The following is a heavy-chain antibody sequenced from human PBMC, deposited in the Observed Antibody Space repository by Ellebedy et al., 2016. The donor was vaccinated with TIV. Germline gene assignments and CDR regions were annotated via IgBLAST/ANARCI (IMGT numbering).Heavy chain of an antibody. J-gene: IGHJ4*02. CDR3: ATTYSSGYLSY. Sequence: ASVKVSCKASGGTFSSYAISWVRQAPGQGLEWMGGIIPIFGTANYAQKFQGRVTITADESTSTAYMELSSLRSEDTAVYYCATTYSSGYLSYWGQGTLVTVSS. CDR2: IIPIFGTA. CDR1: GGTFSSYA. V-gene: IGHV1-69*13. D-gene: IGHD6-19*01.